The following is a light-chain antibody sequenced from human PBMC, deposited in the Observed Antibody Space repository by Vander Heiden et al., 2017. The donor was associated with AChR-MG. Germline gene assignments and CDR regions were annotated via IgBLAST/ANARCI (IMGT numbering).Light chain of an antibody. J-gene: IGLJ3*02. CDR2: RDN. CDR3: QAWDRSAVV. CDR1: KLGEKY. V-gene: IGLV3-1*01. Sequence: SYEMTQPPSVSVSPGQTASITCSGDKLGEKYVSWYQQKPGQSPVLVIYRDNKRPSGIPERFSGSNSGNTATLTISGTQALDEADYYCQAWDRSAVVFGGGTKLTVL.